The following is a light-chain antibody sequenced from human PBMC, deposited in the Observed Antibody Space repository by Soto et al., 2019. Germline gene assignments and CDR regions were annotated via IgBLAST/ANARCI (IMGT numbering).Light chain of an antibody. CDR2: TAS. CDR1: QGISNY. Sequence: DIQMTQSPSSLSASVGDRVTITCRASQGISNYLAWYQQKPGKVHDLLIYTASTLQSGVPSRFSGSGSGTDFTLTINSLQPEDVATYYCQKYDSVPFTFGPGTKVDIK. CDR3: QKYDSVPFT. V-gene: IGKV1-27*01. J-gene: IGKJ3*01.